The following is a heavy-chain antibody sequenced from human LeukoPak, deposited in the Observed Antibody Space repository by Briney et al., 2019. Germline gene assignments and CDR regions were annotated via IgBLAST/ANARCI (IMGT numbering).Heavy chain of an antibody. CDR3: AKDTPLFYHYYGIDV. J-gene: IGHJ6*02. Sequence: GGSLRLSCAASGLNLDAYAMHWVRQAPGKGLEWVSLISGDGTITHYADSVKGRFTISRDNSKNSLFLQMNSLRSEDTALYYCAKDTPLFYHYYGIDVWGQGTTVNVSS. V-gene: IGHV3-43*02. CDR2: ISGDGTIT. CDR1: GLNLDAYA.